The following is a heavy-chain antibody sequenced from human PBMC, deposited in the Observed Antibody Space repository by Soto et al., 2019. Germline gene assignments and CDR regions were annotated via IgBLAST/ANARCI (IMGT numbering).Heavy chain of an antibody. V-gene: IGHV3-15*07. CDR1: GFTFSNAW. Sequence: PGGSLRLSCAASGFTFSNAWMNWVRQASGKGLEWVGRIKSKTDGGTTDYAAPVKGRFTISRDDSKNTLYLQMNSLKTEDTAVYYCTTESTCCDLYCNYGMDVWGQANTV. J-gene: IGHJ6*01. CDR2: IKSKTDGGTT. D-gene: IGHD2-2*01. CDR3: TTESTCCDLYCNYGMDV.